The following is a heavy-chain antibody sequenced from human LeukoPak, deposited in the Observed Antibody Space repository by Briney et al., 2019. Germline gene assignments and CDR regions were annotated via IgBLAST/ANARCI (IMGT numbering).Heavy chain of an antibody. V-gene: IGHV3-23*01. D-gene: IGHD3-9*01. Sequence: GGSLRLSCAASGFTFSSYAMNWGRQAPGKGLGWVSTISGITGSTYYAASVKGRFTISRNNSKNTRYLQMNILRADDTAVYYCAKDTFDYLRYYFDYWGQGTLVTVSS. CDR2: ISGITGST. CDR3: AKDTFDYLRYYFDY. CDR1: GFTFSSYA. J-gene: IGHJ4*02.